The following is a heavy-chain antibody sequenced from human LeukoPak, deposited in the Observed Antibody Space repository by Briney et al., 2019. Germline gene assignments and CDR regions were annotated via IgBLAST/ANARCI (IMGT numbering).Heavy chain of an antibody. V-gene: IGHV3-21*01. CDR2: ISSSSSYI. CDR1: GFTFSNYR. Sequence: GESLRLSCAASGFTFSNYRMNWVRQAPGKGLEWVSCISSSSSYIYYADSVKGRFTISRDNAKNSLYLQMISLRAEDMAVYYCARDLWGTTVTTDYFDSWGQGTLVTVSS. D-gene: IGHD4-17*01. CDR3: ARDLWGTTVTTDYFDS. J-gene: IGHJ4*02.